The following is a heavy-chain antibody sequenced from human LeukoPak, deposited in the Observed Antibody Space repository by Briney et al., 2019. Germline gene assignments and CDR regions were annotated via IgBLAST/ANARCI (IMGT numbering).Heavy chain of an antibody. Sequence: PSETLSLTCAVYGGSFSGYYWSWIRQPPGKGLEWIGEINHSGSTNYNPSLKSRVTISVDTSKNQFSLKLSSVTAADTAVYYCARSAYNWNDGPHFDYWGQGTLVTVSS. CDR2: INHSGST. CDR1: GGSFSGYY. V-gene: IGHV4-34*01. CDR3: ARSAYNWNDGPHFDY. J-gene: IGHJ4*02. D-gene: IGHD1-20*01.